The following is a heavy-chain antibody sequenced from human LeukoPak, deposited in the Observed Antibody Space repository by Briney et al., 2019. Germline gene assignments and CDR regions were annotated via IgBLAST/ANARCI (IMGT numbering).Heavy chain of an antibody. CDR2: IKQDGSEK. V-gene: IGHV3-7*01. D-gene: IGHD3-16*02. Sequence: GGSLRLSCAASGFTFSSYWMSWVRQAPGKGLEWVANIKQDGSEKYYVDSVKGRFTISRDNAKNSLYLQMHSLRAEDTAVYCCARTGVDYDYVWGSYRGGWYFDYWGQGTLVTVSS. CDR1: GFTFSSYW. J-gene: IGHJ4*02. CDR3: ARTGVDYDYVWGSYRGGWYFDY.